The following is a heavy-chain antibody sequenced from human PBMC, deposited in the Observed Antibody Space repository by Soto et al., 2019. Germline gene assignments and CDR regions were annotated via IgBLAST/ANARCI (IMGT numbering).Heavy chain of an antibody. J-gene: IGHJ4*02. CDR3: AKDLVGVRYNWNYIWSDY. D-gene: IGHD1-7*01. Sequence: GGSLRLSCAASGFTFSSYAMSWVRQAPGKGLEWVSAISGSGGSTYYADSVKGRFTISRDNSKNTLYLQMNSLRAEDTAVYYCAKDLVGVRYNWNYIWSDYWGQGTLVTVSS. CDR2: ISGSGGST. V-gene: IGHV3-23*01. CDR1: GFTFSSYA.